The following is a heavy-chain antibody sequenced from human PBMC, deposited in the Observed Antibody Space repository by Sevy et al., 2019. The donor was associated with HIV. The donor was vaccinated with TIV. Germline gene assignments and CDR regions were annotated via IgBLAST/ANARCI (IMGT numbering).Heavy chain of an antibody. CDR1: GFTFSDYY. CDR3: ARDGEATIFGVVRDAFDI. D-gene: IGHD3-3*01. Sequence: GGSLRLSYAASGFTFSDYYMSWIRQAPGKGLEWVSYISSSGSTIYYADSVKGRFTISRDNAKNSLYLQMNSLRAEDTAVYYCARDGEATIFGVVRDAFDIWGQGTMVTVSS. J-gene: IGHJ3*02. V-gene: IGHV3-11*01. CDR2: ISSSGSTI.